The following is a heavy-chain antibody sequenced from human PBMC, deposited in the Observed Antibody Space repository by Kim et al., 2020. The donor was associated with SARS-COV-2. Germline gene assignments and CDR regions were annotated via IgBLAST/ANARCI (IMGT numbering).Heavy chain of an antibody. CDR1: GGTFSSYA. D-gene: IGHD3-3*01. J-gene: IGHJ3*02. CDR2: IIPIFGTA. CDR3: ARDWNYDFWSGPGVVYAFDI. Sequence: SVKVSCKASGGTFSSYAISWVRQAPGQGLEWMGGIIPIFGTANYAQKFQGRVTITADESTSTAYMELSSLRSEDTAVYYCARDWNYDFWSGPGVVYAFDIWGQGTMVTVSS. V-gene: IGHV1-69*13.